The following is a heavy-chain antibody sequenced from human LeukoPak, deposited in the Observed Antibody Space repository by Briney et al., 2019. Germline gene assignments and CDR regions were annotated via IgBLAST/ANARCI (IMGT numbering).Heavy chain of an antibody. V-gene: IGHV3-72*01. CDR3: ARLPYSSGSVDY. Sequence: GGSLRLSCAASGFTFSDHYMDWVRQAPGKGLEWVGRSTNKANNCITEYAASVKGRFTISRDESKNSLCLQMNSLKTEDTAVYYCARLPYSSGSVDYWGQGTLVTVSS. D-gene: IGHD3-10*01. CDR1: GFTFSDHY. J-gene: IGHJ4*02. CDR2: STNKANNCIT.